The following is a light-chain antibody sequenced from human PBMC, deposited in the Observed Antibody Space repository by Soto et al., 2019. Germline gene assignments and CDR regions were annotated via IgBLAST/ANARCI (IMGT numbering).Light chain of an antibody. V-gene: IGKV3-20*01. CDR1: QSVSSSY. Sequence: EIVLTQSPGTLSLSPGERATLSCRASQSVSSSYLAWYQQKPGQAPRLLIYGASSRATGIPDRFSGSGSGTDFTLTIRRLEPEDVAVYYCQQYGSSPGIFTLGPGTKVDIK. CDR3: QQYGSSPGIFT. J-gene: IGKJ3*01. CDR2: GAS.